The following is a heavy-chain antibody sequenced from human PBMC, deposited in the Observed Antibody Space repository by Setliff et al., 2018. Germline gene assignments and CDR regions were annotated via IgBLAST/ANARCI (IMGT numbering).Heavy chain of an antibody. D-gene: IGHD2-8*01. Sequence: GASVKVSCKASGDTFSTYALSWVRQAPGQGLEWMGGIIPLLETAKYAQKFQGRVTITADKSTSTGYMELSSLTSADTATYYCARLVRYCTTRTCQRASGDEYFGQGTLVTVSS. J-gene: IGHJ4*02. CDR3: ARLVRYCTTRTCQRASGDEY. V-gene: IGHV1-69*06. CDR2: IIPLLETA. CDR1: GDTFSTYA.